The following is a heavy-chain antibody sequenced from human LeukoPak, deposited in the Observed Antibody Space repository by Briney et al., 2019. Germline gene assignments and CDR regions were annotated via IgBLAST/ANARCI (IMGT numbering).Heavy chain of an antibody. CDR3: AKGSREWELLDAFDI. CDR2: ISGSGVRT. V-gene: IGHV3-23*01. Sequence: PGGSLRLSCAASGFTFSRYSMNWVRQAPGKGLEWVSGISGSGVRTDYADSVKGRFTISRDNAKNTLYLQMNSLRAEDTAVYYCAKGSREWELLDAFDIWGQGTMVTVSS. D-gene: IGHD1-26*01. CDR1: GFTFSRYS. J-gene: IGHJ3*02.